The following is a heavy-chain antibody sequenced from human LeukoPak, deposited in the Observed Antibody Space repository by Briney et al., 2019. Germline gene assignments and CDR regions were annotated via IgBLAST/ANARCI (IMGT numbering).Heavy chain of an antibody. J-gene: IGHJ4*02. D-gene: IGHD3-22*01. V-gene: IGHV1-2*02. CDR2: INPNSGGT. CDR3: ARDTPTYDSSGSTPIDY. Sequence: ASVKVSCKASGYTFTGYYMHWVRQAPGQGLEWMGWINPNSGGTNYAQKFQGRVTMTRDTSIRTAYRELSRLRSDDTAVYYCARDTPTYDSSGSTPIDYWGQGTLVTVSS. CDR1: GYTFTGYY.